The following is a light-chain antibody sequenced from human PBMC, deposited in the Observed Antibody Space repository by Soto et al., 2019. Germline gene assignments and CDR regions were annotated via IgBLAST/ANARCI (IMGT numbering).Light chain of an antibody. CDR3: SSYTSSSTPYYV. CDR1: SSDVGGYNY. V-gene: IGLV2-14*01. J-gene: IGLJ1*01. Sequence: QSVLTQPASVSGSPGQSITISCTGTSSDVGGYNYVSWYQQHPGKAPKLMIYEVSNRPSGVSNRFSGSKSGNTASLTISGLQAEDAADYSCSSYTSSSTPYYVFGTGTKLTVL. CDR2: EVS.